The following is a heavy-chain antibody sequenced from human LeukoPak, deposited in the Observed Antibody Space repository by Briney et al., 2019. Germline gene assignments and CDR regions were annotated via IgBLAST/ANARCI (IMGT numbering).Heavy chain of an antibody. J-gene: IGHJ5*02. Sequence: PGGSLRLSCAASGFTFSSYGMHWVRQAPGKGLEWVAVISYDGSNKYYADSVKGRFTISRDNSKNTLYLQMNSLRAEDTAVYYCAKDLAPYYDFWSSNWFDPWGQGTLVTVSS. CDR2: ISYDGSNK. D-gene: IGHD3-3*01. CDR3: AKDLAPYYDFWSSNWFDP. V-gene: IGHV3-30*18. CDR1: GFTFSSYG.